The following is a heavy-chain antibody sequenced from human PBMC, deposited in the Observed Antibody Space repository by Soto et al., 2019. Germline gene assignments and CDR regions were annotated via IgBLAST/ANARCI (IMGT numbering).Heavy chain of an antibody. CDR2: XNRSAXRK. J-gene: IGHJ6*01. D-gene: IGHD3-3*01. Sequence: XVKVSCKASGYTFTTYYMHWVRQAPGQALEWMSKXNRSAXRKSYEQKSQXXVSVTRDXXTSKVYMELSSLRSEATAVYYCVTIFGVIGMDVWGRETTVTVSS. V-gene: IGHV1-46*04. CDR3: VTIFGVIGMDV. CDR1: GYTFTTYY.